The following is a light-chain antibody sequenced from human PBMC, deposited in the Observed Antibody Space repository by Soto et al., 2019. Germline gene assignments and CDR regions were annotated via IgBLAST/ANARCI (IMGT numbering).Light chain of an antibody. CDR1: SSDVGGYDY. V-gene: IGLV2-14*01. Sequence: QSALTQPASVSGSTGQSITISCTGTSSDVGGYDYVSWYQHPPGKAPKLIIYEVTNRPSGVSYRFSGSKSGNTASLTISGLQAEDEADDYGTSYTRSSPLFVFGAGTKLTVL. CDR2: EVT. CDR3: TSYTRSSPLFV. J-gene: IGLJ1*01.